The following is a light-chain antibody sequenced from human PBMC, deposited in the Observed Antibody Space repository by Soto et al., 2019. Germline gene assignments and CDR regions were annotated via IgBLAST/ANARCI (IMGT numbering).Light chain of an antibody. Sequence: QSALTQPASVSGSPGQSITISCTGTSNDFGNYKYVSWYQHHPGKAPKLLLYSVNNRPSGVSDRFSGSKSITSASLTISGLQTADEAHYFCASYTMTNTLVFGGGTKLTVL. CDR3: ASYTMTNTLV. CDR2: SVN. V-gene: IGLV2-14*01. CDR1: SNDFGNYKY. J-gene: IGLJ3*02.